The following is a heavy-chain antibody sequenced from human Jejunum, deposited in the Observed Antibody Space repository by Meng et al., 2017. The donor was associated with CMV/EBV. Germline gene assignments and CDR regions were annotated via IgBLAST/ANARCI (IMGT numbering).Heavy chain of an antibody. CDR3: ARDYGSGTTGDFDY. CDR1: FTFNMYT. J-gene: IGHJ4*02. D-gene: IGHD3-10*01. CDR2: ISSSSSSDYI. Sequence: FTFNMYTMNWLPQAPGKGLEWVSSISSSSSSDYIYYADSVKGRFTISRDNTKNSLYLQMNTLRVEDTAVYYCARDYGSGTTGDFDYWGQGTLVTVSS. V-gene: IGHV3-21*01.